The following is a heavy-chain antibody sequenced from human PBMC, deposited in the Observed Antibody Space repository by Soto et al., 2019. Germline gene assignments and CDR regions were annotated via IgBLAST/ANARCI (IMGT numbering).Heavy chain of an antibody. CDR1: GFTNSSYG. CDR2: IWYDGGNK. CDR3: ARDSAWLFDS. D-gene: IGHD5-12*01. Sequence: QVQLGESGGGVVQPGRSLRLSCAVSGFTNSSYGMHWVRQAPGKGLEWVAVIWYDGGNKYYADSVKGRFIISRDDSKNTLSLQMNSLRAEDTAVYYCARDSAWLFDSWGQGTLVTVSS. J-gene: IGHJ4*02. V-gene: IGHV3-33*01.